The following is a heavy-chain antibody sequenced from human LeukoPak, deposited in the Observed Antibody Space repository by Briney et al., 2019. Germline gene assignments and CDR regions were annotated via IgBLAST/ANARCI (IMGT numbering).Heavy chain of an antibody. CDR2: IDPNSGGT. V-gene: IGHV1-2*02. D-gene: IGHD3/OR15-3a*01. CDR1: GYTFTGKF. CDR3: ARDREGLAYFDY. Sequence: ASVKVSCKASGYTFTGKFIHWVRQAPGQGLEWMGWIDPNSGGTDYAQKFRGGVTMTRDTSTSTAYMDLSSPISDDTAVYYCARDREGLAYFDYWGQGTLVTVSS. J-gene: IGHJ4*02.